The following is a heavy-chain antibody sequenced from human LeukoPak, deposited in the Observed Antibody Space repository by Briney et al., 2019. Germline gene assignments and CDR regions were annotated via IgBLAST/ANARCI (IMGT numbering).Heavy chain of an antibody. V-gene: IGHV3-11*04. CDR1: GFTFSDYY. J-gene: IGHJ6*03. D-gene: IGHD5-12*01. CDR2: ISSSGSTI. CDR3: AKEFAVVGWLRLDYYYYMDV. Sequence: GGSLRLSCAASGFTFSDYYMSWIRQAPGKGLEWVSYISSSGSTIYYADSVKGRFTISRDNARNSLYLQMNSLRAEDTAVYYCAKEFAVVGWLRLDYYYYMDVWGKGTTVTISS.